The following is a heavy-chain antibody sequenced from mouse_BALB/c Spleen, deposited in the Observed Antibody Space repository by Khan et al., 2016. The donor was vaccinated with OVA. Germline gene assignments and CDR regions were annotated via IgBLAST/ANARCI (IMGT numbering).Heavy chain of an antibody. Sequence: EVKLLESGPGLVQPSQSLSLTCTVTGYSITSGYGWNWIRQFPGNKLEWMGYISYSGSTNYNPSLKSRISITRYTSKNQFFLQLNSVTTEDTATYYCARTARIKYWGQGTTLTVSS. D-gene: IGHD1-2*01. CDR3: ARTARIKY. CDR1: GYSITSGYG. J-gene: IGHJ2*01. V-gene: IGHV3-2*02. CDR2: ISYSGST.